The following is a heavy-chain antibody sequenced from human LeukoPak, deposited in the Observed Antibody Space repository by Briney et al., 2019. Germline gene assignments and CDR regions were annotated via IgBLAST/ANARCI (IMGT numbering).Heavy chain of an antibody. Sequence: PSETLSLTCTVSGGSISSRSSFWGWIRQPPGKGLDWIGSIYDSETTSYNPSLKSRVTISVDTSKNQFSLKLSSVTAADTAVYYCAKHTSVAGPFDHWGQGTLVTVSS. D-gene: IGHD6-19*01. J-gene: IGHJ4*02. CDR2: IYDSETT. CDR3: AKHTSVAGPFDH. V-gene: IGHV4-39*01. CDR1: GGSISSRSSF.